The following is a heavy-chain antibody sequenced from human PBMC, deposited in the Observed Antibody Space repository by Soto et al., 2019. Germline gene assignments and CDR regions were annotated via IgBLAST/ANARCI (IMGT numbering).Heavy chain of an antibody. CDR2: ISYDGSNK. J-gene: IGHJ4*02. Sequence: QVQLVESGGGVVQPGRSLRLSCAASGFTFSSYAMHWVRQAPGKGLEWVAVISYDGSNKYYADSVKGRFTISRDNSKNTLYLQMNSLRAEDTAVYYCARTLAAMTFLGYPFDYWGQGTLVTVSS. V-gene: IGHV3-30-3*01. D-gene: IGHD2-2*01. CDR1: GFTFSSYA. CDR3: ARTLAAMTFLGYPFDY.